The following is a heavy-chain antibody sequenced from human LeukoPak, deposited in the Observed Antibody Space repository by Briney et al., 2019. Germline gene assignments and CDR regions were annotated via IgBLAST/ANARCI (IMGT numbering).Heavy chain of an antibody. Sequence: SQTLSLTCTVSGDSISSGDYYWSWIRQPPGKGLEWIGYIYYSGSTNYNPSLKSRVTISVDTSKNQFSLKLSSVTAADTAVYYCAGRDSSGYYYPYFQHWGQGTLVTVSS. J-gene: IGHJ1*01. CDR2: IYYSGST. V-gene: IGHV4-61*08. CDR1: GDSISSGDYY. D-gene: IGHD3-22*01. CDR3: AGRDSSGYYYPYFQH.